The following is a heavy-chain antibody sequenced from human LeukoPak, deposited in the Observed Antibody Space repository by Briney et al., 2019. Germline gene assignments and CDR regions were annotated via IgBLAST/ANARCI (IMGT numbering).Heavy chain of an antibody. J-gene: IGHJ4*02. Sequence: PGRSLRLSCAASGFTFSSYGMHWVRQAPGKGLEWVSAISGSGGSTYYADSVKGRFTISRDNSKNTLYLQMNSLRAEDTAVYYCAAYGSGSYDYWGQGTLVTVSS. D-gene: IGHD3-10*01. CDR3: AAYGSGSYDY. CDR2: ISGSGGST. CDR1: GFTFSSYG. V-gene: IGHV3-23*01.